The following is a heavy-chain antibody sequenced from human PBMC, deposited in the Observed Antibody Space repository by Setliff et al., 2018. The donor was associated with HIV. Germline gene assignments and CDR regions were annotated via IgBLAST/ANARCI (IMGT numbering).Heavy chain of an antibody. D-gene: IGHD5-12*01. CDR2: IYYSGTT. CDR3: AGRGGYNDWYFDY. J-gene: IGHJ4*02. CDR1: GVSIRSDVYY. Sequence: SETLSLTCTVSGVSIRSDVYYWSWIRHPPNKGLEWIGNIYYSGTTNYNPSHESRVTISIDTSKSQFSLKLTSVTTADTAMYYCAGRGGYNDWYFDYWGQGALVTVSS. V-gene: IGHV4-61*08.